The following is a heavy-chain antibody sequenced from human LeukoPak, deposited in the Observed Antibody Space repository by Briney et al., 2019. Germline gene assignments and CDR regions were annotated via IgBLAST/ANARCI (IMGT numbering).Heavy chain of an antibody. J-gene: IGHJ6*03. D-gene: IGHD4-17*01. CDR3: ARLTVYGDYESSNYYYYYMDV. CDR2: INHSGST. V-gene: IGHV4-34*01. CDR1: GVSFSDYY. Sequence: SETLSLTCAVSGVSFSDYYWSWIRQPPGKGLEWIGEINHSGSTNYNPSLKSRVTISVDTSKNQFSLKLSSVTAADTAVYYCARLTVYGDYESSNYYYYYMDVWGKGTTVTISS.